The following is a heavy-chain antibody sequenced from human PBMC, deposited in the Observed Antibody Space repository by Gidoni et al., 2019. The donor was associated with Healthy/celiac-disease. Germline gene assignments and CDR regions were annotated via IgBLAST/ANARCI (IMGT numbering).Heavy chain of an antibody. D-gene: IGHD3-10*01. CDR3: ARGLVDHRGQVNYYGSGSYYNDY. V-gene: IGHV1-8*01. CDR1: GYTFTSYD. CDR2: MNPKSGNT. Sequence: QVQLVQSGAEVKKPGASVKVSCKASGYTFTSYDINWLRQATGQGLEWMGWMNPKSGNTGYAQKFQGRVTMTRNTSISTAYMELSSLRSEDTAVYYCARGLVDHRGQVNYYGSGSYYNDYWGQGTLVTVSS. J-gene: IGHJ4*02.